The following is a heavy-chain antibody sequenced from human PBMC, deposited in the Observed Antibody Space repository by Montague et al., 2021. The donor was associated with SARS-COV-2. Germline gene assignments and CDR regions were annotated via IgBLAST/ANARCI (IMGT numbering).Heavy chain of an antibody. V-gene: IGHV3-21*01. D-gene: IGHD3-22*01. Sequence: SLRLSCAASGFTFRSYTMNWVRQAPGKGLEWVSCISSSSSYIYYADSVKGRFTIFRDNAKNSLFLQMNSLRAEDTAVYYCARDGWAHYYDSSGYEGNFDIWGQGTMVTVPS. CDR1: GFTFRSYT. J-gene: IGHJ3*02. CDR2: ISSSSSYI. CDR3: ARDGWAHYYDSSGYEGNFDI.